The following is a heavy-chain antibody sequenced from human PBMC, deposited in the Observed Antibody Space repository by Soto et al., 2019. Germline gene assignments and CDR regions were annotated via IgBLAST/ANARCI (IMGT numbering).Heavy chain of an antibody. V-gene: IGHV4-34*01. D-gene: IGHD2-15*01. CDR1: GGSFSGYY. CDR2: INHSGST. J-gene: IGHJ4*02. CDR3: ARGRGYCSGGSCHNYFDY. Sequence: SETLSLTCAVYGGSFSGYYWSWIRQPPGKGLEWIGEINHSGSTNYNPSLKSRVTISVDTSKNRFSLKLSSVTAADTAVYYCARGRGYCSGGSCHNYFDYWGQGTLVTVSS.